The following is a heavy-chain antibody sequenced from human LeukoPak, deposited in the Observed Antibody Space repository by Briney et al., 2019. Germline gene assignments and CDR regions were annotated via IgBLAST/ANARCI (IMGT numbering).Heavy chain of an antibody. CDR1: GFTFSSYG. V-gene: IGHV3-30*18. J-gene: IGHJ4*02. CDR3: AKVGAGLDIVVVPAVFDY. Sequence: PGGSLRLSCAASGFTFSSYGMHWVRQAPGKGLEWVAVISYDGSNKYYADSVKGRFTISRDNSKNTLYLQMNSLRAEDTAVYYCAKVGAGLDIVVVPAVFDYWGQGTLVTVSS. CDR2: ISYDGSNK. D-gene: IGHD2-2*03.